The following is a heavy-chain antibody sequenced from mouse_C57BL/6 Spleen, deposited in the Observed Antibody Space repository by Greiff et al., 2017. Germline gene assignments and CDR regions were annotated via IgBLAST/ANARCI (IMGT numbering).Heavy chain of an antibody. D-gene: IGHD2-4*01. V-gene: IGHV1-54*01. J-gene: IGHJ2*01. CDR3: ARRRDYDEGGSLD. CDR1: GYAFTNYL. Sequence: VQLQQSGAELVRPGTSVKVSCKASGYAFTNYLIEWVKQRPGQGLEWIGVINPGSGGTNYNEKFKGKATLTADKSSSTAYMQLSSLTSEDSAVYFCARRRDYDEGGSLDWGQGTTLTVSS. CDR2: INPGSGGT.